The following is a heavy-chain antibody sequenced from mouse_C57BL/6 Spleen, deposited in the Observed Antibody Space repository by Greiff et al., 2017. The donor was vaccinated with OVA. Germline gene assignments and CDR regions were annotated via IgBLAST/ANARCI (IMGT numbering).Heavy chain of an antibody. V-gene: IGHV5-16*01. D-gene: IGHD1-1*01. CDR3: ARYYYGSEGYYFDY. J-gene: IGHJ2*01. CDR1: GFTFSDYY. CDR2: INYDGSST. Sequence: EVNVVESEGGLVQPGSSMKLSCTASGFTFSDYYMAWVRQVPEKGLEWVANINYDGSSTYYLDSLKSRFIISRDNAKNILYLQMSSLKSEDTATYYCARYYYGSEGYYFDYWGQGTTLTVSS.